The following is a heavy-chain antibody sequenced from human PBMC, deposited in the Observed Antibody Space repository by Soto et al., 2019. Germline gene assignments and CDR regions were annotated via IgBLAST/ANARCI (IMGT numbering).Heavy chain of an antibody. J-gene: IGHJ4*02. D-gene: IGHD4-17*01. CDR1: GGSISSGGYY. CDR2: IYYSGST. CDR3: ARVSPSYGDTPHFDY. V-gene: IGHV4-31*03. Sequence: QVQLQESGPGLVKPSQTLSLTCTVSGGSISSGGYYWSWIRQHPGKGLEWIGYIYYSGSTYYNPSLKSRVIMSVDTSKNQFSLKLSSVTAADTAVYYCARVSPSYGDTPHFDYWGQGTLVTVSS.